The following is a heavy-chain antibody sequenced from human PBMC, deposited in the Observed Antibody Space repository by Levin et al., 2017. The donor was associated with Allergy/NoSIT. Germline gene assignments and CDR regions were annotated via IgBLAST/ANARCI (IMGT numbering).Heavy chain of an antibody. D-gene: IGHD5-12*01. Sequence: GGSLRLSCAASGFTFSDYYMSWIRQAPGKGLEWVSYISSSGSTIYYADSVKGRFTISRDNAKNSLYLQMNSLRAEDTAVYYCARRVLSGYDAYYFDYWGQGTLVTVSS. CDR1: GFTFSDYY. CDR2: ISSSGSTI. CDR3: ARRVLSGYDAYYFDY. V-gene: IGHV3-11*01. J-gene: IGHJ4*02.